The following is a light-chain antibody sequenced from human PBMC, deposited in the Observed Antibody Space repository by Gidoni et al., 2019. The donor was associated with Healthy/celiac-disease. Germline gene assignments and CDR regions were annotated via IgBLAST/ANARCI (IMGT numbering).Light chain of an antibody. V-gene: IGLV2-14*01. CDR3: SSYTSSSTLV. J-gene: IGLJ1*01. CDR2: EVS. CDR1: SSDVGGYNY. Sequence: QSALTQPASVSGSPGQSITISCTGTSSDVGGYNYVSWYQQHPGKAPKLMIYEVSNRPSGVSNRFSGSKSGNTASLTISELQDEDEADYYCSSYTSSSTLVFGTGTKVTVL.